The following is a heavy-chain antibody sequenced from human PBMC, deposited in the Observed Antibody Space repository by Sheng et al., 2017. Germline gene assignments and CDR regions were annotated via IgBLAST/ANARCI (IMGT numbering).Heavy chain of an antibody. J-gene: IGHJ4*02. Sequence: EVQLLESGGDLVQPGGSLRLSCAASGFTFSSFAMSWVRQAPGKGLESVSAITSVGGTTYYADSVKGRFTISRDNSKNTVYLQMNSLRAEDTAVYYCAKAGGGTYGDYYFDYWGQGTLVTVSS. D-gene: IGHD4-17*01. V-gene: IGHV3-23*01. CDR3: AKAGGGTYGDYYFDY. CDR1: GFTFSSFA. CDR2: ITSVGGTT.